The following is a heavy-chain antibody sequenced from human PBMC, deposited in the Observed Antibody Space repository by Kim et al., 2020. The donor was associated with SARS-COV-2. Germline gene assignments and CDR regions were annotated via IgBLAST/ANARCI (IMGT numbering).Heavy chain of an antibody. Sequence: ASVKVSCKASGYTFTSYAMHWVLQAPGQRLEWMGWINAGNGNTKYSQKFQGRVTITRDTSASTAYMELSSLRSEDTAVYYCARDSRYSSGWYGMDVWGQGTTVTVSS. CDR3: ARDSRYSSGWYGMDV. J-gene: IGHJ6*02. CDR1: GYTFTSYA. V-gene: IGHV1-3*01. CDR2: INAGNGNT. D-gene: IGHD6-19*01.